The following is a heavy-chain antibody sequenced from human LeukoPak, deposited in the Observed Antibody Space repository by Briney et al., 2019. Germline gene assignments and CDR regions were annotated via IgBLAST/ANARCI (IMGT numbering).Heavy chain of an antibody. D-gene: IGHD6-19*01. V-gene: IGHV1-69*05. CDR1: GGTFSSYA. CDR2: IIPIFGTA. J-gene: IGHJ4*02. Sequence: GASVKVPCKASGGTFSSYAISWVRQAPGQGLEWMGGIIPIFGTANYAQKFQGRVTITTDESTSTAYMELSSLRSEDTAVYYCARDPWLDEMGCWGQGTLVTVSS. CDR3: ARDPWLDEMGC.